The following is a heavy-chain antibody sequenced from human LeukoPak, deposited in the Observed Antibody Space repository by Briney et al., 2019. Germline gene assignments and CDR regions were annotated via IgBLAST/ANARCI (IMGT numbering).Heavy chain of an antibody. J-gene: IGHJ4*02. CDR1: GFTFSSYG. CDR2: IRYDGSNK. D-gene: IGHD3-3*01. Sequence: PGGSLRLSCAASGFTFSSYGMHWVRQAPGKGLEWVAFIRYDGSNKYYADSVKGRFTISRDNSKNTLYLQMNSLRAEDTAVYYCAKDLGYDFWSGYFWGQGTLVTVSS. CDR3: AKDLGYDFWSGYF. V-gene: IGHV3-30*02.